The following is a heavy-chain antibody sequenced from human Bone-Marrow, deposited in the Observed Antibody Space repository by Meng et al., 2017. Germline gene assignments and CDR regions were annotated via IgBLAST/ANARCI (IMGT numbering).Heavy chain of an antibody. CDR2: IYTSGST. D-gene: IGHD5/OR15-5a*01. J-gene: IGHJ5*02. Sequence: ESLKISCTVSGGSISSYFWTWIRQPAGKGLEWIGRIYTSGSTNYNPSLKSRVTMSVDTSKNQFSLKLTSVTAADTAVYYCARGVGSLDHWGQGTLVTVFS. V-gene: IGHV4-4*07. CDR3: ARGVGSLDH. CDR1: GGSISSYF.